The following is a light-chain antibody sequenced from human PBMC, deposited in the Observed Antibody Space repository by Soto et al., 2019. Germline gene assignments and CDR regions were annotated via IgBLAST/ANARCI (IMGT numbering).Light chain of an antibody. J-gene: IGKJ2*01. CDR2: DAS. Sequence: DIQMTQSPSSLSASVGDRVTITCQASQGISNYLNWYQQKPGKAPKILIYDASSMETGVPSRFSGSGSRTDFTFTISSLQPEDIATYYCRQYDNRPPYTFGQGTKLEIK. V-gene: IGKV1-33*01. CDR3: RQYDNRPPYT. CDR1: QGISNY.